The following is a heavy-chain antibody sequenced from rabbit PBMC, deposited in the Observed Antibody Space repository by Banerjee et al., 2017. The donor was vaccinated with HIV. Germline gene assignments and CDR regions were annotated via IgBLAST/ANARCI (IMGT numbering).Heavy chain of an antibody. Sequence: QAPLVESGGGLVQPEGSLTLTCKASGFSFSSSYYMCWVRQAPGKGLEWIACINAGNSGSTYYASWAKGRFTISKTSSTTVTLQMTSLTAADTATYFCARGDAGGIYWTRDLKLWGQGTLVTVS. D-gene: IGHD8-1*01. J-gene: IGHJ4*01. V-gene: IGHV1S45*01. CDR1: GFSFSSSYY. CDR3: ARGDAGGIYWTRDLKL. CDR2: INAGNSGST.